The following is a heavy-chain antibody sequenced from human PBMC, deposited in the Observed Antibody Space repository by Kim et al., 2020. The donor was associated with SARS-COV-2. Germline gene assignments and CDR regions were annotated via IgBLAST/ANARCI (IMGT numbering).Heavy chain of an antibody. CDR1: GFTFSSLA. V-gene: IGHV3-23*01. J-gene: IGHJ5*02. CDR3: AKDPRSSSSFNP. CDR2: ISYHGSGT. D-gene: IGHD6-13*01. Sequence: GGSLRLSCAASGFTFSSLAMTWVRQAPGKGLEWVSAISYHGSGTYYADSVKGRFTISRDNSKNTMYLQMNFLRAEDTVVYYCAKDPRSSSSFNPWGQGTL.